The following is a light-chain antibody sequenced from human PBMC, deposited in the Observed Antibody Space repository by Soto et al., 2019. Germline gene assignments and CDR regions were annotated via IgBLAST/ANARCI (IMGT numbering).Light chain of an antibody. J-gene: IGKJ1*01. V-gene: IGKV3-20*01. CDR2: GAS. CDR1: QSVSSSY. Sequence: EIVLTQSPGTLSLSPGERATLSCRASQSVSSSYLAWYQQKPGQAPRLLIYGASGRATGIPDRFSGSGSGTDFTLTISRLEPEDFAVYYCQQYGSSPWTFGQGTKV. CDR3: QQYGSSPWT.